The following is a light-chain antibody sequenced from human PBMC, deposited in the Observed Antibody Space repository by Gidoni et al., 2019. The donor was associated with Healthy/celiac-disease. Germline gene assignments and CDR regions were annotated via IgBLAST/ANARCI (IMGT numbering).Light chain of an antibody. CDR2: EVS. CDR1: SSDVGGYNY. CDR3: SSYAGSNNLV. V-gene: IGLV2-8*01. J-gene: IGLJ2*01. Sequence: QSALTQPPPASGSPGQSLTISCTGTSSDVGGYNYVSWYQQHPGNPPKLMIYEVSKRPSGVPDRFSGSKSGNTASLTVSGLQAEDEADYYCSSYAGSNNLVFGGGTKLTVL.